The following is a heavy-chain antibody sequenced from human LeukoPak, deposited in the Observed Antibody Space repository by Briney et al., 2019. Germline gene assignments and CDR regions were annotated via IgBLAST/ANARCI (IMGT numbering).Heavy chain of an antibody. CDR3: AKDLIAVAGTTDYYYYYGMDV. CDR2: T. D-gene: IGHD6-19*01. J-gene: IGHJ6*02. V-gene: IGHV3-23*01. Sequence: TYYADSVKGRFTISRDNSKNTLYLQMNSLRAEDTAVYYCAKDLIAVAGTTDYYYYYGMDVWGQGTTVTVSS.